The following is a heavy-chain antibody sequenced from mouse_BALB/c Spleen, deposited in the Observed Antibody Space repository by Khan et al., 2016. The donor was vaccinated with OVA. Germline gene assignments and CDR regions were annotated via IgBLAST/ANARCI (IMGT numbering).Heavy chain of an antibody. CDR3: ARNSYMYDFTY. D-gene: IGHD2-14*01. V-gene: IGHV2-2*01. Sequence: VQLQESGPGLVLPSQSLSITCTVSGFSLTTYGIHWVRQSPGKGLEWLGVIWSDGTTDFNAAFISRMSISQDNSKSQVFFKVNSLQPDDTAMYYCARNSYMYDFTYWGQGTLVTVSA. CDR1: GFSLTTYG. CDR2: IWSDGTT. J-gene: IGHJ3*01.